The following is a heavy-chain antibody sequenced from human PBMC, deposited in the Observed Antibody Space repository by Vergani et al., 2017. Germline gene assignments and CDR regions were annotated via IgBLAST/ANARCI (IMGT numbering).Heavy chain of an antibody. CDR1: GFTLSNYD. J-gene: IGHJ4*02. CDR2: IQFDGSNQ. CDR3: AKHFRSGGIDY. V-gene: IGHV3-30*02. Sequence: QVQLVESGGGVVQRGGSLRLSCATSGFTLSNYDMQWIRQGPGKGLEFVAFIQFDGSNQYYADSVKGRFTLSRDFSKNTLYLQMNSLRTDDTATYYCAKHFRSGGIDYWGQGTQVIVSS. D-gene: IGHD3-3*01.